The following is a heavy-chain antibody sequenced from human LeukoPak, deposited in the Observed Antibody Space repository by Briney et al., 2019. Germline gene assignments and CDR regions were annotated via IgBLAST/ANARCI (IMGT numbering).Heavy chain of an antibody. CDR2: VYPSDSDT. CDR1: GYSFTDHW. D-gene: IGHD5-12*01. Sequence: GESLKISCQGSGYSFTDHWIAWVRQMPGKGLEYMGIVYPSDSDTRYSPSFQGQVTISADESISTAYLQWSGLKASDTAMYYCARSLNGMVATTLDYWGRGTLVTVSS. J-gene: IGHJ4*02. V-gene: IGHV5-51*01. CDR3: ARSLNGMVATTLDY.